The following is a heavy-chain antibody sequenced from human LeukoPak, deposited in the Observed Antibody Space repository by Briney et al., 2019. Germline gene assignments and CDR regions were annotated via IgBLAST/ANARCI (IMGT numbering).Heavy chain of an antibody. J-gene: IGHJ4*02. D-gene: IGHD6-13*01. V-gene: IGHV4-59*08. Sequence: ASETLSLTCTVSGGSISSYYWSWIRQPPGKGLEWIGYIYYSGSTNYNPSLKSRVTISVDTSKNRFSLKLSSVTAADTAVYYCATYIVVGGTRYFDYWGQGTLVTVSS. CDR2: IYYSGST. CDR3: ATYIVVGGTRYFDY. CDR1: GGSISSYY.